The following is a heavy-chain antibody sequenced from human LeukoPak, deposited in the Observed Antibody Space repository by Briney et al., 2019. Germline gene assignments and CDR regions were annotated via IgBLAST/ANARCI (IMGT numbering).Heavy chain of an antibody. Sequence: PGRSLRLSCAASGFTFSDYYMSWIRQAPGKGLEWIFYISSSGNTVQYADSVRGRFTVSRDNARNSLYLQMSGLRADDTAMYYCARVLQPLSHYYFDSWGQGTLVTVSS. D-gene: IGHD3-16*02. V-gene: IGHV3-11*01. CDR2: ISSSGNTV. CDR1: GFTFSDYY. J-gene: IGHJ4*02. CDR3: ARVLQPLSHYYFDS.